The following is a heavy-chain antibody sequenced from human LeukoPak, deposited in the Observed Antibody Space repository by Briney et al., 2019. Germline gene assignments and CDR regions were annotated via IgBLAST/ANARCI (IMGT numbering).Heavy chain of an antibody. CDR1: GFTFSDYY. V-gene: IGHV3-11*01. Sequence: GGSLRLSCAASGFTFSDYYMSWIRQAPGKGLEWVSYTSSSGSTIYYADSVKGRFTISRDNAKNSLYLQMNSLRAEDTAVYYCARDAGYSSSQFDYWGQGTLVTVSS. J-gene: IGHJ4*02. CDR3: ARDAGYSSSQFDY. D-gene: IGHD6-13*01. CDR2: TSSSGSTI.